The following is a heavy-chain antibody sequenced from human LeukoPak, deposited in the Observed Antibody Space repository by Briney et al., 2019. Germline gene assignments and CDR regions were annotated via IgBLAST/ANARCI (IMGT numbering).Heavy chain of an antibody. CDR1: GYTFTSYG. D-gene: IGHD5-18*01. CDR2: INANNGDT. J-gene: IGHJ4*02. Sequence: ASVKVSCKTSGYTFTSYGISWARQAPGQGLEWMGWINANNGDTSYAQKLQGRVTMTTDTSTTTAYVELRSLRSDDTAVYYCARDQGTYTVMVDYWGQGTLVTVSS. CDR3: ARDQGTYTVMVDY. V-gene: IGHV1-18*01.